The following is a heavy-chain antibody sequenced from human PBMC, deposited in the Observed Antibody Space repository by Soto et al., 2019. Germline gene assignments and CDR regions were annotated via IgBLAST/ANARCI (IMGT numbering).Heavy chain of an antibody. CDR1: CGSIISGGYA. CDR3: ARSYSGGDAYFDY. Sequence: PSETLSLTCAFSCGSIISGGYAWAWIRQPPGKGLEWVGYIYQSGSTYYNPSLKSRVTIAADRSKNQFSLNLASVTAADTAVYYCARSYSGGDAYFDYWGQGTVVTSPQ. CDR2: IYQSGST. D-gene: IGHD2-21*02. J-gene: IGHJ4*02. V-gene: IGHV4-30-2*01.